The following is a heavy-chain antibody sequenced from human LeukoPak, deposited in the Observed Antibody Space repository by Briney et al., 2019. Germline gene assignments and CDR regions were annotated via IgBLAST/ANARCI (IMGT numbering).Heavy chain of an antibody. J-gene: IGHJ4*02. CDR2: INPNSGGT. Sequence: ASVKVSCKASGYTFTGYYMHWVRQAPGQGLEWMGWINPNSGGTNYAQKFQGRVTMTRDTSISTAYMELSRLRSDDTAVYYCARGVKVVVTYYFDYWGQGTLVTVSS. V-gene: IGHV1-2*02. CDR1: GYTFTGYY. CDR3: ARGVKVVVTYYFDY. D-gene: IGHD3-22*01.